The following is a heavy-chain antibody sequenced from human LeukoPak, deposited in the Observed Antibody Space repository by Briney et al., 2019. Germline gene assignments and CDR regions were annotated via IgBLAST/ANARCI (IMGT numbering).Heavy chain of an antibody. CDR2: ISYDGSNK. D-gene: IGHD6-19*01. J-gene: IGHJ5*01. CDR3: AREPFSSGWFDY. V-gene: IGHV3-30*03. Sequence: PGGSLRLSCAASGFTFSSYGMHWVRQAPGKGLEWVAVISYDGSNKYYADSVKGRFTISRDNSRNTLYLQMKSLRAEDTAVYYCAREPFSSGWFDYWGQGTLVTVSS. CDR1: GFTFSSYG.